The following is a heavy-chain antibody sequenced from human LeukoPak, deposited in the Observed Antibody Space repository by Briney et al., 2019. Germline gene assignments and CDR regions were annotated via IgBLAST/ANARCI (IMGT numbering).Heavy chain of an antibody. CDR2: INPNSGGT. CDR1: GYTFIGYY. D-gene: IGHD3-22*01. J-gene: IGHJ4*02. CDR3: ARDQERFYYDSSGSDFDY. V-gene: IGHV1-2*02. Sequence: GASVKVSCKASGYTFIGYYMHWVRQAPGQGLEWMGWINPNSGGTNYAQKFQGRVTMTRDTSISTAYMELSRLRSDDTAVYYCARDQERFYYDSSGSDFDYWGQGTLVTVSS.